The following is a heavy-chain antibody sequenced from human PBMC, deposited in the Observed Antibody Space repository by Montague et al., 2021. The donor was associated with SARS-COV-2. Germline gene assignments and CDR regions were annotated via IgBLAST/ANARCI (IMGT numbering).Heavy chain of an antibody. D-gene: IGHD1-26*01. J-gene: IGHJ5*01. CDR3: ARGSPQNNIRRFNASYWFDS. CDR2: INHSGST. CDR1: GGSFTGYY. V-gene: IGHV4-34*01. Sequence: SETLSLTCAVSGGSFTGYYWTWIRQPPGKGLEWIGEINHSGSTKYNPALKSRFSISVDTSKNQFSLKLTSVTAADTAMFYCARGSPQNNIRRFNASYWFDSWGQGTLVTVSS.